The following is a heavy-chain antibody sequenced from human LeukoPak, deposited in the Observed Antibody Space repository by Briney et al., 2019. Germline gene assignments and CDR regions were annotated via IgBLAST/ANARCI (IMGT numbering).Heavy chain of an antibody. CDR1: GYTFTGYY. V-gene: IGHV1-2*02. CDR2: INPNSGGT. CDR3: ARGGRVLRYFDWLPGGFNWFDP. J-gene: IGHJ5*02. D-gene: IGHD3-9*01. Sequence: GASVKVSCKASGYTFTGYYMHWVRQAPGQGLEWMGWINPNSGGTNYAQKFQGRVTMTRDTPISTAYMELSRLRSDDTAVYYCARGGRVLRYFDWLPGGFNWFDPWGQGTLVTVSS.